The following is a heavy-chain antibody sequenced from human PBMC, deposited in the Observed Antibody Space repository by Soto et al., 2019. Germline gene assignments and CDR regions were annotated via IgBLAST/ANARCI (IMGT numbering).Heavy chain of an antibody. J-gene: IGHJ3*02. V-gene: IGHV1-3*01. D-gene: IGHD2-21*01. CDR3: ARDRGDHSALDI. Sequence: ASVKVSCKTSGYTFNTHAMHWVRQAPGQRLEWMGWINGNTRYSQKFQGRVTITRDTSASTVYMELSSLKSEDTALYYCARDRGDHSALDIWGQGTMVTVSS. CDR1: GYTFNTHA. CDR2: INGNT.